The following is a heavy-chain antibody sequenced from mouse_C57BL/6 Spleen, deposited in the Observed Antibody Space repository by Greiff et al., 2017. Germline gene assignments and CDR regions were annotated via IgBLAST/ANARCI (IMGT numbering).Heavy chain of an antibody. CDR2: IYPGSGNT. CDR3: ARGSYYYGSSYGYFDV. J-gene: IGHJ1*03. D-gene: IGHD1-1*01. Sequence: VHLVESGAELVRPGASVKLSCKASGYTFTDYYINWVKQRPGQGLEWIARIYPGSGNTYYNEKFKGKATLTAEKSSSTAYMQLSSLTSEDSAVYFCARGSYYYGSSYGYFDVWGTGTTGTVSS. CDR1: GYTFTDYY. V-gene: IGHV1-76*01.